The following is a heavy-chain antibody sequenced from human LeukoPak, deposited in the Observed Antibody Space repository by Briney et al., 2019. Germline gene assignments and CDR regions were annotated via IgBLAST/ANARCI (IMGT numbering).Heavy chain of an antibody. D-gene: IGHD3-10*01. Sequence: ASVRVSCKASGYTFTGYYLHWLRQAPGQGLEWMGWINPNSGGTKYAQKIQGRVTMTRDTSISTAYMELSRLTSDDTAMYYCARTYGSGNCWGQGTLVTVSS. V-gene: IGHV1-2*02. CDR1: GYTFTGYY. CDR3: ARTYGSGNC. J-gene: IGHJ4*02. CDR2: INPNSGGT.